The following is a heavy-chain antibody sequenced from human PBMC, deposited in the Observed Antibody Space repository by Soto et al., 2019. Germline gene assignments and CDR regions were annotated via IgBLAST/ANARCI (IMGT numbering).Heavy chain of an antibody. J-gene: IGHJ4*02. CDR3: VKFSIVGYDILTGPNGVY. Sequence: PGGSLRLSCSASGFTFSSYAMHWVRQAPGKGLEYVSAISSNGGSTYYADSVKGRFTISRDNSKNTLYLQMSSLRAEDTAVYYCVKFSIVGYDILTGPNGVYWGQGTLVTVSS. CDR1: GFTFSSYA. V-gene: IGHV3-64D*06. D-gene: IGHD3-9*01. CDR2: ISSNGGST.